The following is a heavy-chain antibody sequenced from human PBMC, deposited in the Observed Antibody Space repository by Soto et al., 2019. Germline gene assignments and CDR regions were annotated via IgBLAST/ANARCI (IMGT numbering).Heavy chain of an antibody. V-gene: IGHV1-46*01. CDR2: INPSGGST. D-gene: IGHD2-2*01. J-gene: IGHJ4*02. CDR3: ARDVIVVVPAAYYFDY. Sequence: ASVKVSCKASGYTFTSYYMHWVRQAPGQGLEWMGTINPSGGSTSYAQKFQGRVTMTRDTSTSTVYMELSSLRSEDTAVYYCARDVIVVVPAAYYFDYWGQGTLVTVSS. CDR1: GYTFTSYY.